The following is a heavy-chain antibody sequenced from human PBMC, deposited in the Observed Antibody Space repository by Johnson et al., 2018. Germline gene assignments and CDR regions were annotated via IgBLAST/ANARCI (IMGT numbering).Heavy chain of an antibody. CDR1: GFTFSSYW. J-gene: IGHJ3*02. Sequence: EVQLVETGGGLVQPGGSLRLSCAASGFTFSSYWMSWVRQAPGKGLEWVANIKQDGSEKSYVDSVKGRFTISRANAKNSLYLQMNSLRAEGTAVYYCAREHNYDFWSGYFSQDDSFDIWGQGTMVTVSS. D-gene: IGHD3-3*01. CDR3: AREHNYDFWSGYFSQDDSFDI. V-gene: IGHV3-7*01. CDR2: IKQDGSEK.